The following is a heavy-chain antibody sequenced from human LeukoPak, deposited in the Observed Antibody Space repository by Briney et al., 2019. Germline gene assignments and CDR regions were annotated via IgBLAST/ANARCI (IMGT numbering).Heavy chain of an antibody. CDR2: IYHSGST. D-gene: IGHD3-10*01. Sequence: SETLSLTCTVSGYSISSGYYWGRIRQPPGKGLEWIGSIYHSGSTYYNPSLKSRVTISVDTSKNQFSLKLSSVTAADTAVYYCARVGSGSFVYFDYWGQGTLVTVSS. J-gene: IGHJ4*02. CDR1: GYSISSGYY. V-gene: IGHV4-38-2*02. CDR3: ARVGSGSFVYFDY.